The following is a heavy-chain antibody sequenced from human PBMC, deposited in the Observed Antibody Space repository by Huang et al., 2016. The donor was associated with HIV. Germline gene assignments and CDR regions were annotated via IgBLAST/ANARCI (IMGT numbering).Heavy chain of an antibody. CDR3: ARHIVHNTGFYQTVGSWNY. J-gene: IGHJ4*02. Sequence: QLQLQESGPGVVQPSETLSLTCSVFGGSINVFYWAWIRQCPGKRLEWLGTISPKDATFYRPALKNRIAIPTDTSKNQVSLKLASVIATDTALYCARHIVHNTGFYQTVGSWNYWGQGVLVAVSS. D-gene: IGHD1-1*01. CDR2: ISPKDAT. V-gene: IGHV4-39*01. CDR1: GGSINVFY.